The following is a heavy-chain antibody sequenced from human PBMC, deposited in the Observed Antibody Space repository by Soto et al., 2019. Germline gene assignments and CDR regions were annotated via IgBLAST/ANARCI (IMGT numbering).Heavy chain of an antibody. Sequence: QVQLQESGPGLVKPSETLSLTCTVSGGSISSYYWSWIRQPPGKGLEWIGYIYYSGSTNYNPSLKSRVTISVDTSKNQFSLKLSSVTAADTAVYYCARDQRATHYYYGMDVWGQGTTVTVSS. CDR3: ARDQRATHYYYGMDV. D-gene: IGHD5-12*01. CDR1: GGSISSYY. V-gene: IGHV4-59*01. J-gene: IGHJ6*02. CDR2: IYYSGST.